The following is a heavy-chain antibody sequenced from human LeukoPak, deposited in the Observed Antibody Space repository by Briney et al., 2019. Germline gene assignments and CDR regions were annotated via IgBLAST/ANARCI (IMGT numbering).Heavy chain of an antibody. CDR2: ISSSGSYI. Sequence: GGSLRLSCAASEFTFNTYSMNWVRQAPGKGLEWVSYISSSGSYIYYADSVKGRFTISRDNAKNSVYLQMNSLGAEDTAVYYCARGTVGYSYAKFDYWGQGTLVTVSS. CDR3: ARGTVGYSYAKFDY. J-gene: IGHJ4*02. CDR1: EFTFNTYS. V-gene: IGHV3-21*01. D-gene: IGHD5-18*01.